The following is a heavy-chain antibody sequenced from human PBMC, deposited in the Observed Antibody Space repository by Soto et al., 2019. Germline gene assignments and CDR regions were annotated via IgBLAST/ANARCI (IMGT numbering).Heavy chain of an antibody. CDR2: IYNSGST. Sequence: QAQLQESGPGPVKPSETLSLTCTVSAGSVSGDTHYWSWIRQPPGKGLEWIGYIYNSGSTKYNPSLKSRVTISVDTSKNQFSLKLSSVTAADTAVYYCARGYRTSLYGFDLWGRCTLVTVSS. CDR1: AGSVSGDTHY. V-gene: IGHV4-61*01. J-gene: IGHJ2*01. D-gene: IGHD6-13*01. CDR3: ARGYRTSLYGFDL.